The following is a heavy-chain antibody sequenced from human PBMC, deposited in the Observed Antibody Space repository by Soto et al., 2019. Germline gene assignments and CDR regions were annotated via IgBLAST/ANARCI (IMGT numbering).Heavy chain of an antibody. CDR1: GDSISTVHYY. J-gene: IGHJ4*02. CDR2: IYYGGST. V-gene: IGHV4-30-4*01. D-gene: IGHD3-22*01. CDR3: ARGYYYESSGWPPWE. Sequence: QVQLQESGPGLVKPSQTLSLTCAVSGDSISTVHYYWSWIRQHPGKGLEWIGYIYYGGSTYYNPSLRSRVTRSADTSKNKFSLKLSSVTAADTAVYYCARGYYYESSGWPPWEWGQGTLVTVSS.